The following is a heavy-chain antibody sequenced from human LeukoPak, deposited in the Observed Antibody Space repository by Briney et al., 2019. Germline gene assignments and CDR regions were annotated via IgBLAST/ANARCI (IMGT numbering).Heavy chain of an antibody. J-gene: IGHJ4*02. D-gene: IGHD4-11*01. Sequence: ASVKVSCKASGYTFTSYRISWVRQAPGQGLEWMGWISAYNGNTNYAQKLQGRVTMTTDTSTSTAYMELRSLRSDDTAVYYYSRDAVMTTVTTDVYFDYWGQGTLVTVSS. V-gene: IGHV1-18*01. CDR1: GYTFTSYR. CDR3: SRDAVMTTVTTDVYFDY. CDR2: ISAYNGNT.